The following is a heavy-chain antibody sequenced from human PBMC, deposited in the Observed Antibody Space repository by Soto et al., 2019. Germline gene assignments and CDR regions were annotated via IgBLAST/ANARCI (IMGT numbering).Heavy chain of an antibody. Sequence: LSLTCTVSGGSISDDSYWSWIRQTPGKGLEWIGYIYHTGNTYYNPSLRSQVSISVDKSKSQFSLKLISVTAADTAVYFCARDEYQLLSSVSWFDSWGQGTLVTVSS. CDR3: ARDEYQLLSSVSWFDS. V-gene: IGHV4-30-4*01. J-gene: IGHJ5*01. CDR2: IYHTGNT. CDR1: GGSISDDSY. D-gene: IGHD2-2*01.